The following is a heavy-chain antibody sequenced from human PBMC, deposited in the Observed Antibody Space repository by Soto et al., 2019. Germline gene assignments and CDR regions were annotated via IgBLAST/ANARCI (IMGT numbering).Heavy chain of an antibody. CDR2: ISAYNGNT. CDR1: GYTFTSYG. D-gene: IGHD4-17*01. Sequence: QVPLVQSGAEVKKPGASVKVSCKASGYTFTSYGISWVRQAPGQGLEWMGWISAYNGNTNYAQKLQGRVTMTTDTATSPAYRELRSLRSDDTAVYYCARGRDDYGGKWADWYFDLWGRGTLVTVSS. CDR3: ARGRDDYGGKWADWYFDL. J-gene: IGHJ2*01. V-gene: IGHV1-18*01.